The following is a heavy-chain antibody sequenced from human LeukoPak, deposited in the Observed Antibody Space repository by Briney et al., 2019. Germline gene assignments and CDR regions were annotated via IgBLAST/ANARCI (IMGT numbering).Heavy chain of an antibody. CDR3: ARDYVDDIPMIKDY. CDR2: INLSGGST. V-gene: IGHV1-46*01. CDR1: GYTFTGYY. Sequence: ASVKVSCKASGYTFTGYYMHWVRQAPGQGLEWMGLINLSGGSTTYAQRFQGRVTLTRDTSTSTVYMELSSQRSEDTAVYYCARDYVDDIPMIKDYWGQGTLVTVSS. J-gene: IGHJ4*02. D-gene: IGHD2-8*01.